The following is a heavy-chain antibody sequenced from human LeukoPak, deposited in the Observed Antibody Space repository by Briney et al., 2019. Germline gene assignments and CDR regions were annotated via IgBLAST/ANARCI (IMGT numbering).Heavy chain of an antibody. V-gene: IGHV3-9*01. CDR1: GFTFDGYA. D-gene: IGHD2/OR15-2a*01. Sequence: PGRSLRLSCAASGFTFDGYAMHWVRQAPGKGLEWVSGISWNSGSIGYADSVKGRFTISRDNAKNSLYLQVNSLRADDTALYYCAKGTADFLSYGMDVWGQGTTVTVSS. CDR3: AKGTADFLSYGMDV. CDR2: ISWNSGSI. J-gene: IGHJ6*02.